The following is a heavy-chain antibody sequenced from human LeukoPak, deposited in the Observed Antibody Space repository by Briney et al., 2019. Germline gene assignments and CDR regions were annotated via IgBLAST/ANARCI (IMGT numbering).Heavy chain of an antibody. CDR3: ATDPDYSSGWVDY. V-gene: IGHV1-24*01. CDR2: FDPEDGET. J-gene: IGHJ4*02. CDR1: GYTLTELF. Sequence: ASVKVSCKVSGYTLTELFMHWVRQAPGKGLEWMGGFDPEDGETIYAQKFQGRVTMTEDTSTDTAYMELSSLRSEDTAVYYCATDPDYSSGWVDYWGQGTLLTVSS. D-gene: IGHD6-19*01.